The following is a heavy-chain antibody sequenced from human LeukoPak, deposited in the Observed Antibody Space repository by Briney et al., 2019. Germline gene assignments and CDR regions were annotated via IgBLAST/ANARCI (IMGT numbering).Heavy chain of an antibody. Sequence: SETLSLTCTVSGGSISTYYWSWIRQPPGKGLEWIGYIYYSGSTNYNPSLKSRVTISVDTSKNQFSLKLSSVTAADTAVYYCARNQRDYLFDYWGQGTLVTVSS. J-gene: IGHJ4*02. CDR3: ARNQRDYLFDY. CDR2: IYYSGST. D-gene: IGHD4-17*01. CDR1: GGSISTYY. V-gene: IGHV4-59*08.